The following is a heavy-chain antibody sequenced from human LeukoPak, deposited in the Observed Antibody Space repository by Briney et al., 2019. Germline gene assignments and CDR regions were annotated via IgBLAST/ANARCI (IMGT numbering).Heavy chain of an antibody. V-gene: IGHV4-59*01. CDR1: GGSISSYY. Sequence: SETLSLTCTVSGGSISSYYWSWIRQPPGKGLEWIGYIYYSGSTNYNPSLKSRVTISVDTSKNQFSLKLSSVTAADTAVYYCVRSHPRYDYVWGSYPYYFDYWGQGTLVTVSS. J-gene: IGHJ4*02. CDR3: VRSHPRYDYVWGSYPYYFDY. CDR2: IYYSGST. D-gene: IGHD3-16*02.